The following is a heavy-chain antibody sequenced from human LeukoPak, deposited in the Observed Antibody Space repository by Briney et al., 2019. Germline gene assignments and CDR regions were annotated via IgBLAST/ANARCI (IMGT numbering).Heavy chain of an antibody. CDR2: ISSSGGST. CDR1: GFTFSSYG. J-gene: IGHJ4*02. D-gene: IGHD6-19*01. CDR3: AKRHSSGWYYFDY. V-gene: IGHV3-23*01. Sequence: GGSLRLSCAASGFTFSSYGMTWVRQAPGKGLEWVSSISSSGGSTYYADSVKGRFTISRDNSKNTLYLQMNSLRAEDTAVYYCAKRHSSGWYYFDYWGQGTLVTVSS.